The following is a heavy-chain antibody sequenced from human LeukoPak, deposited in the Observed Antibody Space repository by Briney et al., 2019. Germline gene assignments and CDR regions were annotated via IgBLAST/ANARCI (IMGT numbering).Heavy chain of an antibody. Sequence: SETLSLTGAVYGGSFSGYYWSWIRQPPGKGREWIGEINHSGSTNYNPSLKSRVTISVDTSKNQCSLKLSSVTAADTAVYYCAGYGSGYCSSTSCYGDRSLDYWGQGTLVTVSS. D-gene: IGHD2-2*01. CDR2: INHSGST. J-gene: IGHJ4*02. V-gene: IGHV4-34*01. CDR1: GGSFSGYY. CDR3: AGYGSGYCSSTSCYGDRSLDY.